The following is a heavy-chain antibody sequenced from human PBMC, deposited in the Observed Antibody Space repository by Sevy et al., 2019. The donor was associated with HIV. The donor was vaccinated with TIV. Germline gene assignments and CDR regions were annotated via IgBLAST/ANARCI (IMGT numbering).Heavy chain of an antibody. CDR1: GGSISSGGYS. V-gene: IGHV4-30-2*01. CDR3: ARAYYDSSGYYYDY. J-gene: IGHJ4*02. D-gene: IGHD3-22*01. Sequence: SETLSLTCAVSGGSISSGGYSWSWIRQPPGKGLEWIGYIYHSWSTYYNPSLKSRVTISVDRSKNQFSLKLSSVTAADTAVYYCARAYYDSSGYYYDYWGQGTLVTVSS. CDR2: IYHSWST.